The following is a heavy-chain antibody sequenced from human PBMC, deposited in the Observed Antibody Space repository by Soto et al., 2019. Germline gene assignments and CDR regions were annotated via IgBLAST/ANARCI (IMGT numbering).Heavy chain of an antibody. CDR3: ARQRTSVVTQAYFDV. Sequence: ETLFATCTVSGDSIGTRSYYSGCIRQPPGKELEWIRSTYYSGSTYNTPSLRSRVSMSIDTSKAQFSLKLKSVTAADTALYFCARQRTSVVTQAYFDVWGPGSLVT. CDR1: GDSIGTRSYY. V-gene: IGHV4-39*01. D-gene: IGHD2-21*02. CDR2: TYYSGST. J-gene: IGHJ4*02.